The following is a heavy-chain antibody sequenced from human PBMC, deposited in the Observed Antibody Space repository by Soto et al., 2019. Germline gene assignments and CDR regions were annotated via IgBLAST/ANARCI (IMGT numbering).Heavy chain of an antibody. Sequence: GGSLRLSFAASGFTFSDYYMSWIRQAPGKGLEWVSYISSSSSYTNYAYSVKGRFTISRDNAKNSLYLQMNSQRAEDTAVYYCAGAGYSSSWYPDYWGQGTLVTVSS. V-gene: IGHV3-11*06. CDR2: ISSSSSYT. CDR3: AGAGYSSSWYPDY. D-gene: IGHD6-13*01. CDR1: GFTFSDYY. J-gene: IGHJ4*02.